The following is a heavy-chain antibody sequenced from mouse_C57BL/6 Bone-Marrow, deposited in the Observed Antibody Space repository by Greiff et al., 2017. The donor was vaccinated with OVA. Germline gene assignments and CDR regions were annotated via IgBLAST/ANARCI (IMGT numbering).Heavy chain of an antibody. J-gene: IGHJ1*03. CDR3: ASYGNSWYFDV. Sequence: QVQLKQSGPELVKPGASVKISCKASGYAFSSSWMNWVKQRPGKGLEWIGRIYPGDGDTNYNGKFKGKATLTADKSSSTAYTQLSSLTSEDSAVYFCASYGNSWYFDVWGTGTTVTVSS. CDR2: IYPGDGDT. V-gene: IGHV1-82*01. CDR1: GYAFSSSW. D-gene: IGHD2-1*01.